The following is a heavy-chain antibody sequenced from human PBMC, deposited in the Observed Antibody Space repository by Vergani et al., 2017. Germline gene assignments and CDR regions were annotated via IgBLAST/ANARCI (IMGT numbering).Heavy chain of an antibody. CDR2: ISSSGSTI. Sequence: QVQLVESGGGLVKPGGSLRLSCAASGFTFSDYYMSWIRQAPGKGLEWVSYISSSGSTIYYADSVKGRFTISRDNAKHSLYLQMNSLRAEDTAVYYCARDTGSRLVVVAATHRVDDAFDIWGQGTMVTVSS. CDR3: ARDTGSRLVVVAATHRVDDAFDI. D-gene: IGHD2-15*01. J-gene: IGHJ3*02. CDR1: GFTFSDYY. V-gene: IGHV3-11*01.